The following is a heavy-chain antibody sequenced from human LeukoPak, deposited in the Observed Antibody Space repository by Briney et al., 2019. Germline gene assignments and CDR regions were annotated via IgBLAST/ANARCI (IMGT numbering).Heavy chain of an antibody. CDR3: ARFGVTVPGTYGLDV. V-gene: IGHV1-8*01. D-gene: IGHD6-19*01. Sequence: ASVKVSCKTSGYTFTSYDMHWVRQATGQGLEWMGWMNPNSGNSGYAEKFQGRLTMTRNTSISTAYMELSSLRSEDTAVYYCARFGVTVPGTYGLDVWGQGTTVTVSS. J-gene: IGHJ6*02. CDR2: MNPNSGNS. CDR1: GYTFTSYD.